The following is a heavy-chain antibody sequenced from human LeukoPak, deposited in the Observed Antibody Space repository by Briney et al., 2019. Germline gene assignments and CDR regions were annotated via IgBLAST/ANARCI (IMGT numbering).Heavy chain of an antibody. V-gene: IGHV3-23*01. CDR2: ISGSGGST. CDR1: GFTFSSYA. CDR3: ARASGSRGYDILDY. Sequence: GGSLRLSCAASGFTFSSYAMSWVRQAPGKGLEWVSAISGSGGSTYYADSVKGRFTISRDNSKNTLFLQMNSLRAEDTAVYYCARASGSRGYDILDYWGQGTLVTVSS. J-gene: IGHJ4*02. D-gene: IGHD3-22*01.